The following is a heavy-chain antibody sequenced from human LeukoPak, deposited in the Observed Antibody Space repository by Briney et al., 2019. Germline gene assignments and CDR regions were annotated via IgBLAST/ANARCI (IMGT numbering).Heavy chain of an antibody. J-gene: IGHJ4*02. CDR2: ISSSGSAI. Sequence: GGSLRLSCAASGFTFTNYEMNWVRQAPGKGLEWVSYISSSGSAISDADSVKGRFTISRDNVRNSLHLQMNSLRAEDTAVYYCARERGYGYFDSWGQGTLVTVSS. D-gene: IGHD2-15*01. V-gene: IGHV3-48*03. CDR1: GFTFTNYE. CDR3: ARERGYGYFDS.